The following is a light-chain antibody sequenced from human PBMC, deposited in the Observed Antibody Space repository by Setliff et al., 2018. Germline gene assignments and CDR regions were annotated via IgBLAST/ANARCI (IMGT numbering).Light chain of an antibody. CDR2: DVS. CDR1: SSDVGGYNY. J-gene: IGLJ1*01. CDR3: SSYTSSSTPYV. Sequence: SALTQPASVSGSPGQSITISCTGTSSDVGGYNYVSWYQQHPGKAPKLMIYDVSKRPSGVSNRFSGSKSGNTASLTISGLQAEDEADYYCSSYTSSSTPYVFGTGTKVT. V-gene: IGLV2-14*01.